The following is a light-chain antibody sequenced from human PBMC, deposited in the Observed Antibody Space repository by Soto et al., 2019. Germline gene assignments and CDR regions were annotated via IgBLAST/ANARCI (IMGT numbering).Light chain of an antibody. J-gene: IGLJ2*01. Sequence: QSALTQPASVSGFPGQSITISCTGTSSDVGGYNFVSWYQQHPGKAPRLMIFDVNNRPSGVSTRFSGSKSGNTASLTISGLQAEDEADYYCCSYSGSNTIVVFGGGTKLTVL. CDR3: CSYSGSNTIVV. CDR1: SSDVGGYNF. V-gene: IGLV2-14*03. CDR2: DVN.